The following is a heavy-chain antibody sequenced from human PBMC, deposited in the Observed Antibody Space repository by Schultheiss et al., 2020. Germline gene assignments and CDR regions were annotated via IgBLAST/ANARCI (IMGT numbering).Heavy chain of an antibody. CDR1: GYTFTGYY. Sequence: ASVKVSCKASGYTFTGYYMHWVRQAPGQRLEWMGWINAGNGNTKYSQKFQGRVTITRDTSASTAYMELRSLRSDDTAVYYCAKGSSSGLAQYFDLWGQGILVTVSS. V-gene: IGHV1-3*01. D-gene: IGHD6-6*01. CDR2: INAGNGNT. J-gene: IGHJ4*02. CDR3: AKGSSSGLAQYFDL.